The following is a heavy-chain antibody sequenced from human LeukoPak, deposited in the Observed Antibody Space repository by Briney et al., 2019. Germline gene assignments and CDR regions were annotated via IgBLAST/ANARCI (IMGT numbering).Heavy chain of an antibody. V-gene: IGHV3-48*03. J-gene: IGHJ6*02. D-gene: IGHD3-9*01. CDR3: ARVGYYDILTGYYPYGMDV. Sequence: GGSLRLSCAASGFTFSSYEMNWVRQAPGKGLEWVSYISSSGSTIYYADSVKGRFTISRDNAKNSLYLQMNSLRAEDTAVYYCARVGYYDILTGYYPYGMDVWGQGTTGTVSS. CDR2: ISSSGSTI. CDR1: GFTFSSYE.